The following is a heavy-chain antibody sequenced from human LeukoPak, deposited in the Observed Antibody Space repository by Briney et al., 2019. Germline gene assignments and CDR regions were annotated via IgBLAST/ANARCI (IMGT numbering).Heavy chain of an antibody. CDR2: ISSSSTI. Sequence: GGSLRLSCAASGFTFSSYSMNWVRQAPGKGLEWVSYISSSSTIYYADSVKGRFTISGDNAKNSLYLQMNSLRDEDTAVYYCAREGGQRGYSGYGDYWGQGTLVTVSS. V-gene: IGHV3-48*02. CDR3: AREGGQRGYSGYGDY. D-gene: IGHD5-12*01. CDR1: GFTFSSYS. J-gene: IGHJ4*02.